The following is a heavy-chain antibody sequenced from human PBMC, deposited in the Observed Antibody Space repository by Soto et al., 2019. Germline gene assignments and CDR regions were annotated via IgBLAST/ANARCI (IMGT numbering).Heavy chain of an antibody. D-gene: IGHD3-3*01. J-gene: IGHJ6*02. CDR3: AKDLRGYDFWSGYPMDV. Sequence: PGGSLRLSCAASGFTFSSYAMSWVRQAPGKGLEWVSAISGSGGSTYYADSVKGRFTISRDNSKNTLYLQMNSLRAEDTAVYYCAKDLRGYDFWSGYPMDVWGQGTTVTVSS. CDR2: ISGSGGST. V-gene: IGHV3-23*01. CDR1: GFTFSSYA.